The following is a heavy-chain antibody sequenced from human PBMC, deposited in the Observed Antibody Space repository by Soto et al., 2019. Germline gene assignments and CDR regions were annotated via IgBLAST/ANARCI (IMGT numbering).Heavy chain of an antibody. V-gene: IGHV3-23*01. CDR3: AKVRGYHYDTSGYYSDDY. CDR1: GFTFTNYA. CDR2: ISGSGGST. Sequence: RRLSCAASGFTFTNYAMSWARQAPGKGLEWVSAISGSGGSTYYADSVKGRFTISRDNSKNTVHLQMNSLRADDTAVYYCAKVRGYHYDTSGYYSDDYCGQGTLVTVSS. J-gene: IGHJ4*02. D-gene: IGHD3-22*01.